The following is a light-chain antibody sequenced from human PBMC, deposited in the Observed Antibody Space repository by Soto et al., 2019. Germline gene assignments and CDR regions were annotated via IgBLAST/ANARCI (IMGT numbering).Light chain of an antibody. CDR2: GAS. V-gene: IGKV3-20*01. CDR3: QQYGSSPRA. CDR1: QSVSSRY. Sequence: SVFTQSPSTLSLTPGERATLSCRPSQSVSSRYLAWYQQKPGLAPRLLIYGASSRATGIPDRFSGSGSGTDFTLTISRLEPEDFAVYYCQQYGSSPRAFAQGAMVDI. J-gene: IGKJ1*01.